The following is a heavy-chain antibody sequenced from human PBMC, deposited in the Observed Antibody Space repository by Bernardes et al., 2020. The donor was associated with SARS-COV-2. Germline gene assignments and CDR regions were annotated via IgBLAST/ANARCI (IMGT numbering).Heavy chain of an antibody. J-gene: IGHJ3*01. D-gene: IGHD3-16*02. CDR3: ARRDRYIQWADAFDL. V-gene: IGHV3-23*01. CDR2: SSGRSGAT. Sequence: GGSLRLSCAASGFTFSIYAMSWVRQAPGKGLEWVSTSSGRSGATNYADSVKGRFTISRDNSRSTLYLQMISLRADDTAVYYCARRDRYIQWADAFDLWGQGTMVTVSS. CDR1: GFTFSIYA.